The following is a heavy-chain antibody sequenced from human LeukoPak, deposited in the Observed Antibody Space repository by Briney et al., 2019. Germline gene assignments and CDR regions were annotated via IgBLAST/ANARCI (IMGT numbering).Heavy chain of an antibody. Sequence: ASVKVSCKASGYTFTSYYIHWVRQAPGQGLEWMGWMNPNSGNTGYAQKFQGRVTMTRNTSISTAYMELSSLRSEDTAVYYCAREGGEQQLAYNWFDPWGQGTLVTVSS. CDR3: AREGGEQQLAYNWFDP. CDR1: GYTFTSYY. CDR2: MNPNSGNT. J-gene: IGHJ5*02. V-gene: IGHV1-8*01. D-gene: IGHD6-13*01.